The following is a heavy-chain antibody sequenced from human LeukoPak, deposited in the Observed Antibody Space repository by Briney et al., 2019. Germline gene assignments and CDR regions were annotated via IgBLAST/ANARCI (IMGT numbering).Heavy chain of an antibody. V-gene: IGHV4-39*01. Sequence: SSETLSLTCTVSGGSISSSSYYWGWIRQPPGKGLEWIGSIYYSGSTYYNPSLKSRVTISVDTSKNQFSLKLSSVTAADTAVYYCARHLRLQPFDYWGQGTLVTVSS. J-gene: IGHJ4*02. D-gene: IGHD4-11*01. CDR2: IYYSGST. CDR1: GGSISSSSYY. CDR3: ARHLRLQPFDY.